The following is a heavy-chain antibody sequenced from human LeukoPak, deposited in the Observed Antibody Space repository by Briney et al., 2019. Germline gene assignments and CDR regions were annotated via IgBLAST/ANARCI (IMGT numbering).Heavy chain of an antibody. J-gene: IGHJ4*02. CDR3: ARDLDGFEY. CDR1: XDSVSSNSAA. V-gene: IGHV6-1*01. CDR2: TYYRSKWYN. Sequence: LSLTCAXSXDSVSSNSAAWNWIRQSPSRGLQWLGRTYYRSKWYNDYAVSVQSRITINPDISKNQFSLHLNSVTPEDTAVYYCARDLDGFEYWGQGTLVTVSS.